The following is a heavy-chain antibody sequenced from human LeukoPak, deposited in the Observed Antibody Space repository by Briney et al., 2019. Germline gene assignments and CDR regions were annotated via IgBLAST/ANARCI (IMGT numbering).Heavy chain of an antibody. V-gene: IGHV5-51*01. CDR2: IYPGDSDT. D-gene: IGHD1-7*01. Sequence: GESLKISCKGSGYSFTDYWIGWVRQMPGKGLEWRGIIYPGDSDTRYSPSFQGQVTISADKSINTAHLQWSSLKASDTAMYYCARGAAGTTPDYYYFGLDVWGQGTTVRVSS. CDR1: GYSFTDYW. CDR3: ARGAAGTTPDYYYFGLDV. J-gene: IGHJ6*02.